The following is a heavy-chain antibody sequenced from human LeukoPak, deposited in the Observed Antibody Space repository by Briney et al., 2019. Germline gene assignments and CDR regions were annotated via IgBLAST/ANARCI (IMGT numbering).Heavy chain of an antibody. J-gene: IGHJ6*02. D-gene: IGHD5-12*01. CDR3: ARQPTYSGYDGYYYGLDV. Sequence: PSESLCLTCTVSVASLIIGVSCCTWVRHPPRNCLGWIVLVFFSGSTYYKPPLKSRVAISIDTSKHHFSLKLSSVTAADTAIYYCARQPTYSGYDGYYYGLDVWGQGTTVTVSS. CDR1: VASLIIGVSC. CDR2: VFFSGST. V-gene: IGHV4-30-4*01.